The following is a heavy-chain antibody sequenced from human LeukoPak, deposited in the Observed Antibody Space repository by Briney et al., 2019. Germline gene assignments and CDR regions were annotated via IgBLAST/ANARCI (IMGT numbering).Heavy chain of an antibody. D-gene: IGHD2-2*01. Sequence: PGGSLRLSCAASGFTFSTYAMSWVRQIPGKGLEWVSAISGSDDGTYYADSVKGRFTISRDNSRNTLYLQMNSLRAEDTAVYYCAKPIVVVPAVLDYWGQGTLVTVSS. CDR2: ISGSDDGT. CDR1: GFTFSTYA. J-gene: IGHJ4*02. CDR3: AKPIVVVPAVLDY. V-gene: IGHV3-23*01.